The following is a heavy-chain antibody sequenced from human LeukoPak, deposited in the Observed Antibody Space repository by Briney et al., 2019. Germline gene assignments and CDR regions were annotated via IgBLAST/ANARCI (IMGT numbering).Heavy chain of an antibody. CDR3: ARDARGAAAADDAFDL. CDR2: IIPIFGTA. CDR1: GGTFSSYA. J-gene: IGHJ3*01. V-gene: IGHV1-69*05. Sequence: SVKVSCKASGGTFSSYAISWVRQAPGQGLEWMGGIIPIFGTANYAQKFQGRVTMTRNPSINTAYMELSGLRVEDTAVYYCARDARGAAAADDAFDLWGQGTMVTVSS. D-gene: IGHD6-13*01.